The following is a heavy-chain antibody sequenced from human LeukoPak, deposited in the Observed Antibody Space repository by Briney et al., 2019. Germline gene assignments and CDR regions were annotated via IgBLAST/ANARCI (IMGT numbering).Heavy chain of an antibody. Sequence: ASVKVSCKASGYTFTGYYMHWVRQAPGQGLEWMGWINPNSGGTNYAQKFQGRVTMTRDTSISTAYMELSRLRSDDTAVYYCARKRDDILTGYPSPFDYWGQGTLVTVSS. D-gene: IGHD3-9*01. CDR2: INPNSGGT. V-gene: IGHV1-2*02. J-gene: IGHJ4*02. CDR1: GYTFTGYY. CDR3: ARKRDDILTGYPSPFDY.